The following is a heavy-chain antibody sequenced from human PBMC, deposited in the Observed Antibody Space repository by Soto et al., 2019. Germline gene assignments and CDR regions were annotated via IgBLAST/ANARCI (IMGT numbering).Heavy chain of an antibody. CDR1: GGSISSSSYY. D-gene: IGHD6-6*01. CDR2: IYYSGST. CDR3: ARERPDGARLDP. V-gene: IGHV4-39*02. Sequence: PSETLSLTCTVSGGSISSSSYYWGWIRQPPGKGLEWLGSIYYSGSTYYNPSLKSRVTISVDTSKNQFSLKLSSVTAADTAVYYCARERPDGARLDPWGQGTLVTVSS. J-gene: IGHJ5*02.